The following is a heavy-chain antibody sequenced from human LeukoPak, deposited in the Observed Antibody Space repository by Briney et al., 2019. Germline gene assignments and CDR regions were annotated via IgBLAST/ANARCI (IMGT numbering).Heavy chain of an antibody. Sequence: PGGSLRLSCVASGFTVSSNYMSWVRQTPGKGPEWVSSFYSDGNTYYADSVKGRFTISRDDSKNTLYLQMNILRAEDTAVYYCARDFIDTYYYYYYGMDVWGQGTTVTVSS. CDR1: GFTVSSNY. J-gene: IGHJ6*02. CDR2: FYSDGNT. V-gene: IGHV3-66*01. D-gene: IGHD3-16*02. CDR3: ARDFIDTYYYYYYGMDV.